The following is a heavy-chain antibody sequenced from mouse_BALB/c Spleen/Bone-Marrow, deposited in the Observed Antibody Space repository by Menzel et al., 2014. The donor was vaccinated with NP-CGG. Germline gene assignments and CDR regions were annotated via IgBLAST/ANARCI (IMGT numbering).Heavy chain of an antibody. CDR1: GFTFSDYG. J-gene: IGHJ4*01. CDR3: ARSNKDYSMDY. CDR2: ITNLAYSI. D-gene: IGHD4-1*01. Sequence: EVMLVESGGGLVQPGGSRKLSCAASGFTFSDYGMAWVRQAPGKGPEWVAFITNLAYSIYYADTVKGRFTISRENAKNTLYLEVGSLRSEDTATYYCARSNKDYSMDYWGQGTSVTVSS. V-gene: IGHV5-15*02.